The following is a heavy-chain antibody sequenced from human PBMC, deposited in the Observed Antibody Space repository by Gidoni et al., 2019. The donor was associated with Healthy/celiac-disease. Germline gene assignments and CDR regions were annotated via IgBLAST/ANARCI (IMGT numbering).Heavy chain of an antibody. Sequence: QLQLQESGPGLVKPSETLSLTCTVSGGSISSSSYYWGWIRQPPGKGLEWFGSIYYSGSTYYNPSLKSRVTISVDTSKNQFSLKLSSVTAADTAVYYCAREGSGWQDFDYWGQGTLVTVSS. V-gene: IGHV4-39*02. CDR1: GGSISSSSYY. CDR2: IYYSGST. D-gene: IGHD6-19*01. CDR3: AREGSGWQDFDY. J-gene: IGHJ4*02.